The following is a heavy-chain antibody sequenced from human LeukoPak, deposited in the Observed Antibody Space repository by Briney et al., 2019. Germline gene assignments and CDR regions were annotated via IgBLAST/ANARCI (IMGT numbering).Heavy chain of an antibody. V-gene: IGHV3-33*06. CDR2: IWYDGSNK. J-gene: IGHJ6*03. CDR1: GFTFSSYG. Sequence: AGRSLRLSCAASGFTFSSYGMHWVRQAPGKGLEWVAVIWYDGSNKYYADSVKGRFTISRDNSKNTLYLQMNSLRAEDTAVYYCTKSYGDFGYYYYYYMDVWGKGTTVTVSS. CDR3: TKSYGDFGYYYYYYMDV. D-gene: IGHD4-17*01.